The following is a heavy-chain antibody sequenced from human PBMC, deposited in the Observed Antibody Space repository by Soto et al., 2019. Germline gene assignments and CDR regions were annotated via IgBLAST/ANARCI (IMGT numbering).Heavy chain of an antibody. Sequence: QVQLVQSGAEVKKPGSSVKVSCKASGGTFSSYTISWVRQAPGQGLEWMGRIIPILGIANYAQKFQGRVTITADKSTSTAYMELSSLRSEATAVYYCASRGYSYGTARYFAYWGQGTLVTVSA. CDR3: ASRGYSYGTARYFAY. CDR1: GGTFSSYT. J-gene: IGHJ4*02. D-gene: IGHD5-18*01. V-gene: IGHV1-69*02. CDR2: IIPILGIA.